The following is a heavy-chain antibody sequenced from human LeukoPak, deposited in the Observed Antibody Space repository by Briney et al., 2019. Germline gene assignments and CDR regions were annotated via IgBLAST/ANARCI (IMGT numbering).Heavy chain of an antibody. Sequence: GASVKVSCKASGYTFTSYYMHWVRQAPGQGLEWMGIINPSGGSTSYAQKFQGRVTMTRDTSTSTVYMELSSLRSEDTAVYYCARDPGRYDSSGYTAKNYYYYYMDVWGKGTTVTISS. CDR2: INPSGGST. V-gene: IGHV1-46*01. D-gene: IGHD3-22*01. J-gene: IGHJ6*03. CDR1: GYTFTSYY. CDR3: ARDPGRYDSSGYTAKNYYYYYMDV.